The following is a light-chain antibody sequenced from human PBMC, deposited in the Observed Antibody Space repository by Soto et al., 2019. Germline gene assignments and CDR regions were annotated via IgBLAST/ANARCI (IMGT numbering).Light chain of an antibody. J-gene: IGKJ2*01. Sequence: DIQMTQSPSSLSASIGDSVPITCRTSHNIRSHLNWYQQKPGKAPKLLIYAASSLQGGFPSGFSGSGSGTHFTLTITSLQPEDFATYYCQQSFSTPYTFGQGTKLQIK. V-gene: IGKV1-39*01. CDR1: HNIRSH. CDR2: AAS. CDR3: QQSFSTPYT.